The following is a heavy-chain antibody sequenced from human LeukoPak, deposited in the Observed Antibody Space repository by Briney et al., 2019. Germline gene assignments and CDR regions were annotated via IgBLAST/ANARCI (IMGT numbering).Heavy chain of an antibody. Sequence: GGSLRLSCSVSGFTFSTYVMHWVRQAPGKGLEYVSAISSNGDNTYYADSAKGRFTNSRDNSKNTLYLQMSSLRADDTAVYYCVRGTGYWGQGTLVTVSS. CDR3: VRGTGY. J-gene: IGHJ4*02. CDR1: GFTFSTYV. CDR2: ISSNGDNT. V-gene: IGHV3-64D*06.